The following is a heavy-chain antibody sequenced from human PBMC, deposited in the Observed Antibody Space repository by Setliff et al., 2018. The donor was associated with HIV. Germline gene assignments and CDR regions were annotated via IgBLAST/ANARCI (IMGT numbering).Heavy chain of an antibody. V-gene: IGHV4-34*01. CDR2: INHSGST. CDR1: NGSFSGYY. J-gene: IGHJ3*02. CDR3: ARLLQGGNYAFDI. D-gene: IGHD2-21*02. Sequence: SETLSLTCAVYNGSFSGYYWSWIRQPPGKGLEWIGEINHSGSTNYKPSLKSRVTISVDTSKMQFSLKLRSVTAADTAMYYCARLLQGGNYAFDIWGQGTMVTVSS.